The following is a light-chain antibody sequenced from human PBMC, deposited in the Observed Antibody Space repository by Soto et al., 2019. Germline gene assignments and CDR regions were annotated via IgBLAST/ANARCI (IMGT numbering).Light chain of an antibody. V-gene: IGLV2-11*01. CDR1: SSDVGGYYY. CDR3: CSYAGNYV. J-gene: IGLJ1*01. CDR2: DVS. Sequence: QSALTQPRSVSGSPGQSVTISCTGTSSDVGGYYYVSWYQQHPGKAPKLMIYDVSKRPSGVPDRFSGSKSGNTASLTISGLQAEDEADYYCCSYAGNYVFGTGTKLTVL.